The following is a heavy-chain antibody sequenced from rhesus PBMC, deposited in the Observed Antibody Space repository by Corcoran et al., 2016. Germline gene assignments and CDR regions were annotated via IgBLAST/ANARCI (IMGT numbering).Heavy chain of an antibody. V-gene: IGHV4-160*01. CDR3: ARWDSGSYYSSDAFDF. CDR1: GGSISSNY. Sequence: QVQLQESGPGLVKPSETLSLTCAVSGGSISSNYWSWIRQPPGKGLEWIGYIYGSIGSTYYNPSLKSRFTISTDTSKNQFSLKLSSVTAADTAVYYCARWDSGSYYSSDAFDFWGQGLRVTVSS. D-gene: IGHD3-16*01. CDR2: IYGSIGST. J-gene: IGHJ3*01.